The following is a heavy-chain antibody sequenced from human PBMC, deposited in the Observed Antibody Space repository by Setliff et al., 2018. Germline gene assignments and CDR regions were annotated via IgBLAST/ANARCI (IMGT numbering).Heavy chain of an antibody. Sequence: SETLSLTCAVYGGSFSGYYWSWLRQPPGKGLEWIGEINHSGSTNYNPSLKSRVTISVDTSKNQFSLKLSSVTAADTAVYYCARGGDSGSYFLANHDAFDIWGQGTMVTVSS. J-gene: IGHJ3*02. V-gene: IGHV4-34*01. D-gene: IGHD1-26*01. CDR2: INHSGST. CDR3: ARGGDSGSYFLANHDAFDI. CDR1: GGSFSGYY.